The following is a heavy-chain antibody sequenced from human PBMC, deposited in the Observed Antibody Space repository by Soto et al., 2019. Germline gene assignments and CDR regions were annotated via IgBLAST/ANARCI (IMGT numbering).Heavy chain of an antibody. Sequence: QVQLVESGGGVVQPGRSLRLSCAASGFTFSSYGMHWVRQAPGKGLEWVAVIWYDGSNKYYADSVKGRFTISRDNSKNTLYRQMNSLRAEDTAVYYCARDVFPDTAMVKGYYYGMDVWGQGTTVTVSS. CDR3: ARDVFPDTAMVKGYYYGMDV. V-gene: IGHV3-33*01. D-gene: IGHD5-18*01. J-gene: IGHJ6*02. CDR2: IWYDGSNK. CDR1: GFTFSSYG.